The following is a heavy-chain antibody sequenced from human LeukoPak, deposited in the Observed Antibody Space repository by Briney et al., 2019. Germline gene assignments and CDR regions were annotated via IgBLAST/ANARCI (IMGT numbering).Heavy chain of an antibody. Sequence: SSETLSLTCAVYGGSFSGYYWSWIRQSPGKGLEWIGEINHSGSTNYNPSLKSRVTISVDASKNQFSLKVSSVTAADTAVYYCARGPGATRRFLNWFDPWGQGTLVTVSS. CDR3: ARGPGATRRFLNWFDP. D-gene: IGHD1-26*01. CDR1: GGSFSGYY. J-gene: IGHJ5*02. V-gene: IGHV4-34*01. CDR2: INHSGST.